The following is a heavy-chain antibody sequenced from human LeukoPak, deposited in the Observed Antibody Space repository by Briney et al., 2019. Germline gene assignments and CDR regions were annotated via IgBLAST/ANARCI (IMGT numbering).Heavy chain of an antibody. CDR2: INHSGST. D-gene: IGHD5-12*01. V-gene: IGHV4-34*01. CDR3: AITGVMVATPWFDP. Sequence: SVTLSLTCAVYGGSFSGYYWSWIRQPPGKGLEWIGEINHSGSTNYNPSLKSRVTISVDTSKNQFSLKLSSVTAADTAVYYCAITGVMVATPWFDPWGQGTLVTVSS. J-gene: IGHJ5*02. CDR1: GGSFSGYY.